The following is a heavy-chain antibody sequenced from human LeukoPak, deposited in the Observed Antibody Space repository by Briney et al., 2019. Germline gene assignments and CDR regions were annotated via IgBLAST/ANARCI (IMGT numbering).Heavy chain of an antibody. D-gene: IGHD3-16*02. J-gene: IGHJ4*02. Sequence: PSETLSLTCAVYGGSFSGYYWSWIRQPPGKGLEWIGEINRSGSTNYNPSLRSRVTISVDTSKNQFSLKLSSVTAADTAVYYCARHPAYDYVWGSYRYGLDYWGQGTLVTVSS. CDR2: INRSGST. V-gene: IGHV4-34*01. CDR3: ARHPAYDYVWGSYRYGLDY. CDR1: GGSFSGYY.